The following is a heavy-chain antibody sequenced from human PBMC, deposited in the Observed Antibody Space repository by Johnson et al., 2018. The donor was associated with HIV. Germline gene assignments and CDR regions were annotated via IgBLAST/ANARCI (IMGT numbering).Heavy chain of an antibody. CDR2: IWYDGSNK. V-gene: IGHV3-33*08. Sequence: QVQLVESGGGVVQPGRSLRLSCAASGFTFSSYAMHWVRQAPGKGLEWVALIWYDGSNKYYADSVKGRFTISRDNSKNTLYLQMNSLRAEDTAAFYCVRERQSGTMQLWLRVNDAFDIWGQGTMVTVSS. J-gene: IGHJ3*02. CDR3: VRERQSGTMQLWLRVNDAFDI. CDR1: GFTFSSYA. D-gene: IGHD5-18*01.